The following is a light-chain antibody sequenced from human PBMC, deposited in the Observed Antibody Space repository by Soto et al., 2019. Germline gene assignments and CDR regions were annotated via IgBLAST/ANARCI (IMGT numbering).Light chain of an antibody. CDR3: QQRSNWPPIT. J-gene: IGKJ5*01. CDR1: QSVSSD. V-gene: IGKV3-11*01. CDR2: DAS. Sequence: EIVLTQSPATLSLSPGERATRSSRASQSVSSDLAWYQQKPGQAPRLLIYDASNRATGIPARFSGSGSGTDFTLTISSLEAEDFAVYYCQQRSNWPPITFGQGTRLEIK.